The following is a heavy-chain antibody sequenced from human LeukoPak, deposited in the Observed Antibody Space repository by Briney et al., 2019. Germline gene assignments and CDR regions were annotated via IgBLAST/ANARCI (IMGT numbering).Heavy chain of an antibody. CDR3: ARAGLNGDVDY. V-gene: IGHV4-34*01. D-gene: IGHD4-17*01. CDR1: GVSFIGYY. J-gene: IGHJ4*02. Sequence: SETLSLTCAVYGVSFIGYYWSWIRQPPGKGLEWIGEINHSGSTNYNPSLKSRVTLSVDTSKNQFSLKLSSVTAADTAVYYCARAGLNGDVDYWGQGTLVTVSS. CDR2: INHSGST.